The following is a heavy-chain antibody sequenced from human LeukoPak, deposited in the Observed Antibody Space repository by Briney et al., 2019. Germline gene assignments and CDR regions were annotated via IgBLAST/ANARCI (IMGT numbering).Heavy chain of an antibody. J-gene: IGHJ4*02. CDR3: AKGPQVAEFDY. CDR1: GFTFSSYA. V-gene: IGHV3-23*01. CDR2: ISGSGGST. Sequence: GGSLRLSCAASGFTFSSYAISLVRQAPGKGLEWVSAISGSGGSTYYADSVKGRFTISRDNSKNTLYLQMNSLRAEDTAVHYCAKGPQVAEFDYWGQGTLVTVSS. D-gene: IGHD2-15*01.